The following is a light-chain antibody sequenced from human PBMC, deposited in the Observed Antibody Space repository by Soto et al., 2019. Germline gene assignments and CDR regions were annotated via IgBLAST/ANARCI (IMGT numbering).Light chain of an antibody. Sequence: DIQMTQSPSSLSASVGDRVSITCRASLDIERWLAWYQQKPGEAPKVLIYAASSLQSGVPSRFSGSGSGTDFSLTISSLQPEDFATYYCKQSKSFPLTFGGGTKVDIK. J-gene: IGKJ4*01. CDR1: LDIERW. CDR3: KQSKSFPLT. CDR2: AAS. V-gene: IGKV1-12*01.